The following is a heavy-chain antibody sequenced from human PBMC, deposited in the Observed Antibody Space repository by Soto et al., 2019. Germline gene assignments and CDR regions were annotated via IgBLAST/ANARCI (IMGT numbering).Heavy chain of an antibody. J-gene: IGHJ4*02. CDR1: GYTFTGCY. CDR2: INPNSGGT. CDR3: ARDRSGYSYGYE. D-gene: IGHD5-18*01. V-gene: IGHV1-2*04. Sequence: GASVKVSCKASGYTFTGCYMHWVRQAPGQGLEWMGWINPNSGGTNYAQKFQGWVTMTRDTSISTAYMELSRLRSDDTAVYYCARDRSGYSYGYEWGQGTLVTVSS.